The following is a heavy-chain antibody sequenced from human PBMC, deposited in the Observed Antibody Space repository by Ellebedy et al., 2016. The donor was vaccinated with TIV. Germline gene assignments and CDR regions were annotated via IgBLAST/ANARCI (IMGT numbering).Heavy chain of an antibody. CDR1: GFSLSSNW. V-gene: IGHV3-74*01. CDR2: INEDGTGT. CDR3: ATVFDY. J-gene: IGHJ4*02. Sequence: PGGSLRLSCAVSGFSLSSNWMHRVRQAPGKGLVWVSRINEDGTGTSYADSVRGRFTISRDTAKNTVYLQMNSLKVEDTAVYYCATVFDYWGQGTLVTVSS.